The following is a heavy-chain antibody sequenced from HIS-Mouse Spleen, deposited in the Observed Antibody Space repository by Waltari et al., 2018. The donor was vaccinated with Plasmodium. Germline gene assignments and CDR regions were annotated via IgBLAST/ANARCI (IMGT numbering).Heavy chain of an antibody. CDR3: ARDTLHDYYYYYDMDV. CDR1: GYTFTGYY. Sequence: QVQLVQSGAEVKKPGASVKVSCKASGYTFTGYYMHWVRQAPGQGLEWMGGINPNSGGKNYAQKFQGRVTMTRDTSISTAYMELSRLRSDDTAVYYCARDTLHDYYYYYDMDVWGQGTTVTVSS. CDR2: INPNSGGK. V-gene: IGHV1-2*02. J-gene: IGHJ6*02.